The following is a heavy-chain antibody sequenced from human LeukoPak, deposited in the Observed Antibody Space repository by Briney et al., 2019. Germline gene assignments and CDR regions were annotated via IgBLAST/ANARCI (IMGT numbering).Heavy chain of an antibody. CDR1: GYSFTSYW. J-gene: IGHJ4*02. D-gene: IGHD3-22*01. CDR2: IYPGDSDT. Sequence: GESLKISCKGSGYSFTSYWIGWVRQMPGKGLEWMGIIYPGDSDTRYSPSFQGQVTISADKSISTAYLQWSSLKASDTAMYYCARRYYYDSSGYYTLEESYFDYSGQGTLVTVSS. V-gene: IGHV5-51*01. CDR3: ARRYYYDSSGYYTLEESYFDY.